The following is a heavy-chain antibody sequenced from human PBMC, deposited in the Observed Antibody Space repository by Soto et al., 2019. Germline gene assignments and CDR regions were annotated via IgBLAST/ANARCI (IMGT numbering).Heavy chain of an antibody. V-gene: IGHV4-59*01. CDR2: IFYSGST. CDR3: ARDRFFDY. CDR1: GGSISNYY. D-gene: IGHD3-16*01. J-gene: IGHJ4*02. Sequence: PSETLSLTCTVSGGSISNYYWSWIRQPPGRGLEWIGHIFYSGSTNYNPSLKSRVTISVDTSKSQFSLKLTSVTAADTAVYYCARDRFFDYWGQGTLVTVSS.